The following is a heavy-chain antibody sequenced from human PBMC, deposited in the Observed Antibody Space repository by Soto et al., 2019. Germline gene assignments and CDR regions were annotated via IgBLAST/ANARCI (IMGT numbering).Heavy chain of an antibody. CDR3: AVYCSTTSCLRRDFAI. V-gene: IGHV4-39*01. CDR1: GGSIISSSYY. Sequence: QLQLQESGPGLVKPSETLSLTCTVSGGSIISSSYYWGWIHQPPGKRLEWIGSTYSSGSTYYNTSLKSRVTIFVDTSQNQFSLKLSSVTAADTAVYYCAVYCSTTSCLRRDFAIWGQGTKVTVSS. J-gene: IGHJ3*02. CDR2: TYSSGST. D-gene: IGHD2-2*01.